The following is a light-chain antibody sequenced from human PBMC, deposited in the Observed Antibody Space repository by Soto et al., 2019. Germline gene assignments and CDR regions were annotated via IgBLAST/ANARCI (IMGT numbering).Light chain of an antibody. CDR2: AAS. V-gene: IGKV1-39*01. CDR3: QQSYSTPT. Sequence: DIQMTQSPSSLSASVVDRVTITCRASRTISNYLNWYQQEAGKAPKLLIYAASSLQSGVPSRFSGSGSGTDFTLTISSLQPEDFATYYCQQSYSTPTCGQGTKGDIK. CDR1: RTISNY. J-gene: IGKJ1*01.